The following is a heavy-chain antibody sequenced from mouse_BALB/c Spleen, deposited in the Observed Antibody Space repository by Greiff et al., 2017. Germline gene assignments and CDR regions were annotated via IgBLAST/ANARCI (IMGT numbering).Heavy chain of an antibody. CDR3: ARDDWSGYFDY. Sequence: DVQLVESGGGLVQPGGSLRLSCATSGFTFTDYYMSWVRQPPGKALEWLGFIRNKANGYTTEYSASVKGRFTISRDNSQSILYLQMNTLRAEDSATYYCARDDWSGYFDYWGQGTTLTVSS. CDR1: GFTFTDYY. V-gene: IGHV7-3*02. J-gene: IGHJ2*01. CDR2: IRNKANGYTT. D-gene: IGHD4-1*01.